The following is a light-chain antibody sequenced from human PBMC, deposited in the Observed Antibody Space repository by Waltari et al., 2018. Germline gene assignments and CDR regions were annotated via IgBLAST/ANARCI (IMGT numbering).Light chain of an antibody. CDR2: DAS. Sequence: QSALTHPAPVSGSPGQSIPISCTGTTNDVGGYNYVYWYQQHPGKAPKLMIYDASKRPSGVSNRVSGSKSGNTASLTISGLQAEDEADYYCSSYTSSSTWVFGGGTKLTVL. J-gene: IGLJ3*02. CDR1: TNDVGGYNY. V-gene: IGLV2-14*01. CDR3: SSYTSSSTWV.